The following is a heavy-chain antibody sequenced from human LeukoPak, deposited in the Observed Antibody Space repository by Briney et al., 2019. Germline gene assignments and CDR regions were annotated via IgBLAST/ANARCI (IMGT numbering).Heavy chain of an antibody. CDR3: ARVLNSYDTSAPAYYNHMDV. D-gene: IGHD3-22*01. CDR2: INSDSTHI. Sequence: GGSLRLSCAASGLTLNSYSMKWVRQSPGKGLEWVSSINSDSTHIYYAASVKVRFTVSRDKAKNSLCLNMHSLRPGDKAVYYCARVLNSYDTSAPAYYNHMDVWGKGTTVAVAS. J-gene: IGHJ6*03. V-gene: IGHV3-21*01. CDR1: GLTLNSYS.